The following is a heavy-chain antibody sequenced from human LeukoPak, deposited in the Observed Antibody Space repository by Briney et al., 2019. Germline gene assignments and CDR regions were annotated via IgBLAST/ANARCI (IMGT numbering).Heavy chain of an antibody. CDR2: ISSSGSTI. D-gene: IGHD6-19*01. J-gene: IGHJ3*02. CDR1: GFTFSDYY. V-gene: IGHV3-11*01. CDR3: VSVAPYSSGPGAFDI. Sequence: GGSLRLSCAASGFTFSDYYMSWIRQAPGKGLEWVSYISSSGSTIYYADSVKCRFTISRDNAKNSLYLQMNSLRAEDTAVYYCVSVAPYSSGPGAFDIWGQGTMVTVSS.